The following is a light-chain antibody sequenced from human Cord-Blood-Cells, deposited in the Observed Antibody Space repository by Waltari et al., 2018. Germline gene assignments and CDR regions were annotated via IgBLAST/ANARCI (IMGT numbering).Light chain of an antibody. CDR1: QSVSSSY. Sequence: ELVLTQSPGTLSLSPGERATLSYRASQSVSSSYLAWYQQKPGQAPRLLIYGASSRATGIPDRFSGSGSGTDFTLTISRLEPEDFAVYYCQQYGSSPTWTFGQGTKVEIK. J-gene: IGKJ1*01. CDR2: GAS. CDR3: QQYGSSPTWT. V-gene: IGKV3-20*01.